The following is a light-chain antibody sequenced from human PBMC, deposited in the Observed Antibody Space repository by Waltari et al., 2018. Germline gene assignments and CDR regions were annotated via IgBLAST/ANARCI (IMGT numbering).Light chain of an antibody. Sequence: DIFLMQSPGTLSLYLGEGDILSCRASQSIRRLLAWYQRKPDQAPGLLIYDASTRATGIPDRFSGSGSGTDFSLTISRLEPEDFSVYYCQKYGTLPATFGQGTKVEIK. CDR3: QKYGTLPAT. V-gene: IGKV3-20*01. CDR1: QSIRRL. J-gene: IGKJ1*01. CDR2: DAS.